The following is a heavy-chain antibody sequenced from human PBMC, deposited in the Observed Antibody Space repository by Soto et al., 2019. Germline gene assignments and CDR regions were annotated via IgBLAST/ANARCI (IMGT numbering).Heavy chain of an antibody. CDR1: GFSLSASGVG. D-gene: IGHD6-19*01. J-gene: IGHJ4*02. CDR2: IYWDDGK. V-gene: IGHV2-5*02. CDR3: AHRLGIAVAAHFDY. Sequence: QITLKESGPTLVKPTQTLTLTCAFSGFSLSASGVGVGWIRQPPGKALEWLALIYWDDGKHYSPSLKSRLTIXKXTXXNQVVLTMTNVDPVDTATYYCAHRLGIAVAAHFDYWGQGTLVTVSS.